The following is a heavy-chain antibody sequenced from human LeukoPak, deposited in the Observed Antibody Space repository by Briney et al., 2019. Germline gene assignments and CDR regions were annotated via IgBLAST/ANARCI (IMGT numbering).Heavy chain of an antibody. CDR2: INPNSGGT. V-gene: IGHV1-2*02. CDR3: AMINGYSGYDY. CDR1: GYTFTGYY. Sequence: ASVKVSCKASGYTFTGYYMHWVRQAPGQGLEGMGWINPNSGGTNYAQKFQGRVTMTRDTSISTAYMKLSRLRSDDTAVYYCAMINGYSGYDYWGQGTLVTVSS. J-gene: IGHJ4*02. D-gene: IGHD5-12*01.